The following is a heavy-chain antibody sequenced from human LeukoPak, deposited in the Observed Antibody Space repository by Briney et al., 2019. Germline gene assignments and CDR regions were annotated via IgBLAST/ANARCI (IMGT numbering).Heavy chain of an antibody. J-gene: IGHJ5*02. CDR2: IYHSGST. D-gene: IGHD6-19*01. CDR1: GYSISSGYY. Sequence: SETLSLTCTVSGYSISSGYYWGWIRQPPGKGLEWIGSIYHSGSTYYNPSLKSRVTISVDTSKNQFSLKLSSVTAADTAVYYCARVSRVFGSSGFNWFDPWGQGTLVTVSS. CDR3: ARVSRVFGSSGFNWFDP. V-gene: IGHV4-38-2*02.